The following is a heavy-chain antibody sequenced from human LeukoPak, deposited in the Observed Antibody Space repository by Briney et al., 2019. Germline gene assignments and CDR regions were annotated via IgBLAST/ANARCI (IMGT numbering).Heavy chain of an antibody. Sequence: PSETLSLTCTVSGGSISSGSYYWSWIRQPAGKGLEWIGRIYSGGSSDYNPSLKSRVTISVDTSNNQFSLKLTSVTAADTAVYYCARGRKYTSGYRVTELGSGYSDYWGQGTLVTVSS. J-gene: IGHJ4*02. V-gene: IGHV4-61*02. CDR3: ARGRKYTSGYRVTELGSGYSDY. CDR2: IYSGGSS. CDR1: GGSISSGSYY. D-gene: IGHD5-18*01.